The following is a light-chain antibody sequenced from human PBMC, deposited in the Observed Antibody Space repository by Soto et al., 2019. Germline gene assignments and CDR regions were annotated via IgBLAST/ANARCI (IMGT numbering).Light chain of an antibody. CDR3: QKYKNWART. CDR1: QRVSNK. CDR2: GAS. Sequence: DIVITQYPATLSVSPGERATLFCKASQRVSNKLAWSQQKPCQDPMLIMYGASIRATGIPDWFSGSGSRTKFSHNIISLHSADFAVFVCQKYKNWARTFGQGTKVDIK. J-gene: IGKJ1*01. V-gene: IGKV3-15*01.